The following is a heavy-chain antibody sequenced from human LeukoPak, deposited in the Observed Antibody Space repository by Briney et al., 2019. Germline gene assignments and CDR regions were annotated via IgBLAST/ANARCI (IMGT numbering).Heavy chain of an antibody. Sequence: SVKVSCKASGGTFSSYAISWVRQAPGQGLERMGGIIPIFGTANYAQKFQGRVTITTDESTSTAYMELSSLRSEDTAVYYCASSRYCSSTSCYLDYWGQGTLVTVSS. V-gene: IGHV1-69*05. CDR2: IIPIFGTA. D-gene: IGHD2-2*01. CDR3: ASSRYCSSTSCYLDY. CDR1: GGTFSSYA. J-gene: IGHJ4*02.